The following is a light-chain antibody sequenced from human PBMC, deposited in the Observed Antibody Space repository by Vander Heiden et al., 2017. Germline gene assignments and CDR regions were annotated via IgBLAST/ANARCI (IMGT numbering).Light chain of an antibody. CDR2: AAS. V-gene: IGKV1-39*01. J-gene: IGKJ2*01. Sequence: DIQMTQSPSSLSASVGDRVTITCRASQNINNYLNWYQQKPGKAPKLLIYAASSLQSGVPSRFSGSGSGTDFTLTINSLQPEDFATYYCQQIDSTPMYTFGQGTKLEIK. CDR1: QNINNY. CDR3: QQIDSTPMYT.